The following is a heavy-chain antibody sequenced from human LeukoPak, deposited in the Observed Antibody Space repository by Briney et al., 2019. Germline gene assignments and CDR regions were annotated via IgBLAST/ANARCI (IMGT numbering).Heavy chain of an antibody. CDR1: GYTFTSYD. CDR3: ARGRGRWYPNWFDP. J-gene: IGHJ5*02. D-gene: IGHD4-23*01. Sequence: ASVKVSCKASGYTFTSYDINWVRQATGQGLEWIGWMNPNSGNTGYAQKFQGRVTMTRNTSISTAYMELSSLRSEDTAVYYCARGRGRWYPNWFDPWGQGTLVTVSS. V-gene: IGHV1-8*01. CDR2: MNPNSGNT.